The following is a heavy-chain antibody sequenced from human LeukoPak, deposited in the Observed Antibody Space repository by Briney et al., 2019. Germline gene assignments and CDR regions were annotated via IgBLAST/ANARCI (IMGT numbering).Heavy chain of an antibody. CDR1: GLTVSSNY. D-gene: IGHD3-22*01. J-gene: IGHJ4*02. CDR3: AKDVNPYTVYYDSSGQVGYFDY. V-gene: IGHV3-53*01. CDR2: IFSGGNT. Sequence: GGSLRLSCAASGLTVSSNYMSWVRQAPGKGLEWVSVIFSGGNTYYADSVKGRFIISRDNSKSTLYLQMNSLRAEDTAVYYCAKDVNPYTVYYDSSGQVGYFDYWGQGTLVTVSS.